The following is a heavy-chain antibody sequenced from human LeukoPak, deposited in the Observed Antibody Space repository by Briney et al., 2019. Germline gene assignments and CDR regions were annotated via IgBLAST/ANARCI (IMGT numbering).Heavy chain of an antibody. D-gene: IGHD6-19*01. V-gene: IGHV1-46*01. CDR3: ARDLVAVAGTNY. CDR1: GYTFTSYY. CDR2: INPSGGST. J-gene: IGHJ4*02. Sequence: ASVNVSFKASGYTFTSYYMHWVRQAPGQGLEWMGIINPSGGSTSYAQKFQGRVTMTRDTSTSTVYMELSSLRSEDTAVYYCARDLVAVAGTNYWGQGTLVTVSS.